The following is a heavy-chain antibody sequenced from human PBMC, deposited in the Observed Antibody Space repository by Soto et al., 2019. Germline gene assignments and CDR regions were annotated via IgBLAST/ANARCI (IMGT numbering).Heavy chain of an antibody. CDR1: GFTFSSYA. CDR2: ISGSGGST. V-gene: IGHV3-23*01. Sequence: GSLRLSCAASGFTFSSYAMSWVRQAPGKGLEWVSAISGSGGSTYYADSVKGRFTISRDNSKNTLYLQMNSLRAEDTAVYYCAKDTNCSGGSCYSTPDYWGQGTLVTVS. J-gene: IGHJ4*02. CDR3: AKDTNCSGGSCYSTPDY. D-gene: IGHD2-15*01.